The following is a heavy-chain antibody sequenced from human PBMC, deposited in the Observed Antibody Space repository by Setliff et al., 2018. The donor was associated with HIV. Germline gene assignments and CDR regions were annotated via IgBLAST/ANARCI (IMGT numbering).Heavy chain of an antibody. J-gene: IGHJ1*01. CDR1: GFTFSSYS. CDR3: AKDGSGWSQH. V-gene: IGHV3-21*06. Sequence: GGSLRLSCAVSGFTFSSYSMTWVRQAPGKGLEWVASVSSDSKYIYYADSVKGRFTISRDNAKNLLYLQMKSLRAEDMAVYYCAKDGSGWSQHWGQGTRVTVSS. CDR2: VSSDSKYI. D-gene: IGHD6-19*01.